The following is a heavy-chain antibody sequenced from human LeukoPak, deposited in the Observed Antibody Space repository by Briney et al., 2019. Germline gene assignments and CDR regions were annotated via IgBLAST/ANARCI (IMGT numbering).Heavy chain of an antibody. Sequence: ASVKVSCKASGYTFTGHYMHWVRQAPGQGLEWMGWIHAGTGDTNYAQKFQGRFTMTRDTSINTLYKELNRLTSDDTAVYFCARDENWGPDYWGQGTLVTVSS. CDR2: IHAGTGDT. CDR1: GYTFTGHY. CDR3: ARDENWGPDY. D-gene: IGHD7-27*01. J-gene: IGHJ4*02. V-gene: IGHV1-2*02.